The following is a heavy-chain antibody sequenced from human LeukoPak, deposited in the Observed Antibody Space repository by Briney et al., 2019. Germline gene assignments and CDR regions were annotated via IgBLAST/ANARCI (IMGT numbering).Heavy chain of an antibody. CDR2: IYPGDSDT. D-gene: IGHD3-10*01. V-gene: IGHV5-51*01. CDR1: GYSFTSYW. Sequence: GESLKISCKGSGYSFTSYWIGWVRQMPGKGLEWMGIIYPGDSDTRYSPSFQDQVTISADKSISTAYLQWSSLKASDTAMYYCARHRAIGVRGVPWVGPNWFDPWGQGTLVTVSS. CDR3: ARHRAIGVRGVPWVGPNWFDP. J-gene: IGHJ5*02.